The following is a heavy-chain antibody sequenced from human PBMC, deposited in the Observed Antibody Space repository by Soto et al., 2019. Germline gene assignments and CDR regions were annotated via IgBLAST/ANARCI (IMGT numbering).Heavy chain of an antibody. J-gene: IGHJ5*02. V-gene: IGHV4-39*02. D-gene: IGHD6-6*01. CDR2: IYYSGST. CDR1: GGSISSSSYY. Sequence: SETLSLTCTVSGGSISSSSYYWGWIRQPPGKGLEWIGSIYYSGSTYYNPSLKSRVTISVDTSKNQFSLKLSSVTAADTAVYYCARDYYSSSSHWFDPWGQGTLVTVPS. CDR3: ARDYYSSSSHWFDP.